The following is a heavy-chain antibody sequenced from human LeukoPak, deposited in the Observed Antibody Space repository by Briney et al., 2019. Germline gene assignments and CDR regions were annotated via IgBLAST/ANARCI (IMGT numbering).Heavy chain of an antibody. CDR2: IYYSGST. V-gene: IGHV4-31*09. J-gene: IGHJ4*02. Sequence: PSETLSLTCTVSGGSISSGGYYWSWIRQHPGKGLEWIGYIYYSGSTYYNPTLKSRVTISVDKSKKQFSLNLTSVTAADTAVYYCATRATDGPLWGQGTLVTVSS. CDR3: ATRATDGPL. D-gene: IGHD5-24*01. CDR1: GGSISSGGYY.